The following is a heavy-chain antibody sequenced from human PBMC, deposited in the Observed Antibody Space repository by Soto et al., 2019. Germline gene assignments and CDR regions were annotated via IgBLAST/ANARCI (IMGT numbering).Heavy chain of an antibody. CDR1: GFTVSSNY. V-gene: IGHV3-53*01. Sequence: GGSVRLSCAASGFTVSSNYMSWVRQAPGKGLEWVSVIYSGGSTYYADSVKGRFTISRDNSKNTLYLQMNSLRAEDTAVYYCARDRIGGTYYDFWSGYSDDYGMDVWGQGTTVTVSS. CDR3: ARDRIGGTYYDFWSGYSDDYGMDV. CDR2: IYSGGST. D-gene: IGHD3-3*01. J-gene: IGHJ6*02.